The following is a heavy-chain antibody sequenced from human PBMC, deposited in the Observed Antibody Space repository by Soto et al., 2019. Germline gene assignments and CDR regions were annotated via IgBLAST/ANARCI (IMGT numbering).Heavy chain of an antibody. J-gene: IGHJ4*02. Sequence: EVQLVESGGGLVQPGGSLRLSCAASGFTSSTYVMHWVRQAPGKGLEYVSAITNNGGSTYYANSVKGRFTISRDNSKNTLYLQMGSLRTEDMAVYYCARYSSARCFDYWGQGTLVTVSS. CDR2: ITNNGGST. CDR3: ARYSSARCFDY. V-gene: IGHV3-64*01. CDR1: GFTSSTYV. D-gene: IGHD2-15*01.